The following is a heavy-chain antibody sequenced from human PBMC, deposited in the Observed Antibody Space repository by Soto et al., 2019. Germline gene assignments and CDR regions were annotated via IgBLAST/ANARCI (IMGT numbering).Heavy chain of an antibody. CDR1: GDTFSSYA. Sequence: QVQMVQSGAEVKKPGSSVKVSCKTSGDTFSSYAISWVRQAPGQGLAWMGGIIPLYGTTYYAENFQGRVTITADKSTTTASMALASLRSEDTAVYFCARDSYCSGGSCPAGRFDSWGQGTLGTVSS. V-gene: IGHV1-69*06. CDR2: IIPLYGTT. D-gene: IGHD2-15*01. CDR3: ARDSYCSGGSCPAGRFDS. J-gene: IGHJ5*01.